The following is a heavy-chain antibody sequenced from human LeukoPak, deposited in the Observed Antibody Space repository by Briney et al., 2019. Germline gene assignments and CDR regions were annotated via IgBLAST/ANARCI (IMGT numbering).Heavy chain of an antibody. CDR2: ISANGDTI. CDR1: GFTLTTYE. Sequence: GGSLRLSCAASGFTLTTYEMNWVRQAPGKGLEWLSYISANGDTIYYADSVKGRFTISRDNGRKSLYLQMNSLRVEDTGIYYCVSAYGGLLDYWGQGTLVTVSS. D-gene: IGHD3-16*01. CDR3: VSAYGGLLDY. J-gene: IGHJ4*02. V-gene: IGHV3-48*03.